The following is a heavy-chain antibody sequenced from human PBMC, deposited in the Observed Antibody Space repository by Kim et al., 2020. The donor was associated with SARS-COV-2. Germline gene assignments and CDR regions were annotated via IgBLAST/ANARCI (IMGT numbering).Heavy chain of an antibody. CDR1: GYTFTSYA. CDR3: ARDTSLRVVTAMDV. Sequence: ASVKVSCKASGYTFTSYAMHWVRQAPGQRLEWMGWINAGNGNTKYSQKFQGRVTITRDTSASTAYMELSSLRSEDTAVYYCARDTSLRVVTAMDVWGQGTTVTVSS. CDR2: INAGNGNT. V-gene: IGHV1-3*01. J-gene: IGHJ6*02. D-gene: IGHD2-21*02.